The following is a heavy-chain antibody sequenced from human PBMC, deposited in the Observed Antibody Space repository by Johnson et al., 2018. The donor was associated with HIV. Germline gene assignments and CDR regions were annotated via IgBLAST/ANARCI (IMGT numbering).Heavy chain of an antibody. Sequence: QVQVVESGGGVVQPGRSLRLSCAASGFTFSSYGMHWVRQAPGKGLEWVAVISYDGSNKYYADSVKGRFSISRDNSKNTLHLQMNSLRAEDTAVYYCAKTCGGDCWGAFDIWGQGTMVTVSA. V-gene: IGHV3-30*18. CDR3: AKTCGGDCWGAFDI. J-gene: IGHJ3*02. D-gene: IGHD2-21*01. CDR1: GFTFSSYG. CDR2: ISYDGSNK.